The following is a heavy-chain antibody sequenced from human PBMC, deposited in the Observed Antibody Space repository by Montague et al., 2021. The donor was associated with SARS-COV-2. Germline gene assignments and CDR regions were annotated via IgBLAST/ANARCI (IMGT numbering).Heavy chain of an antibody. CDR2: IYYSGST. J-gene: IGHJ6*02. D-gene: IGHD3-3*01. CDR1: GGSISSYY. CDR3: ARDQTVLEWIWYGMDV. Sequence: SDTLSLTCTVSGGSISSYYWSWIRQPPGKGLEWIGYIYYSGSTNYNPSLKSRVSISVDTSSSQFSLYLTSVTAADAAVYYCARDQTVLEWIWYGMDVWGPGTTVTVSS. V-gene: IGHV4-59*12.